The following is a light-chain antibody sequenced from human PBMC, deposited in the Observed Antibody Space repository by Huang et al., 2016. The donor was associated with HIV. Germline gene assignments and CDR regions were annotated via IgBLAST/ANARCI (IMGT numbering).Light chain of an antibody. CDR1: QTRLHGSAYNY. Sequence: DIVVTQSPLSLPVTPGEPASISCRSSQTRLHGSAYNYLDWYLQKPGQSQQLLIYLVSNRASGVPDRFSGSGSGTDFTLEISRVEPEDVGVYYCMQTLQTPFTFGQGTRVEI. J-gene: IGKJ2*01. CDR2: LVS. CDR3: MQTLQTPFT. V-gene: IGKV2-28*01.